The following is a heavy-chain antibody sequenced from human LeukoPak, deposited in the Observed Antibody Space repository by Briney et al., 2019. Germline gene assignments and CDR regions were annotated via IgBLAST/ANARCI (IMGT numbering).Heavy chain of an antibody. D-gene: IGHD1-26*01. CDR3: ARDKGRWEFYFDY. Sequence: GGSLRLSCAASGFTVSSNYMSWVRQAPGKGLEWVSVIYSGGSTYYADSVKGRFTISRDNSKNTLYLQMNSLRAEDTAVYHCARDKGRWEFYFDYWGQGTLVTVSS. V-gene: IGHV3-66*02. CDR1: GFTVSSNY. CDR2: IYSGGST. J-gene: IGHJ4*02.